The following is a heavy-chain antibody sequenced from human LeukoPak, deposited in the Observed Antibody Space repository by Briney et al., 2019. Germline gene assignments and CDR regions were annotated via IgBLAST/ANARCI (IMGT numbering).Heavy chain of an antibody. Sequence: GGSLRLSCAASGFTFSSYSMNWVRQAPGKGLEWVSRINSDGSSTSYADSVKGRFTISRDDAKNTLYLQMNSLRAEDTAVYYCARDPRGATTGSDAFDIWGQGTMVTVSS. D-gene: IGHD1-26*01. CDR2: INSDGSST. V-gene: IGHV3-74*01. J-gene: IGHJ3*02. CDR3: ARDPRGATTGSDAFDI. CDR1: GFTFSSYS.